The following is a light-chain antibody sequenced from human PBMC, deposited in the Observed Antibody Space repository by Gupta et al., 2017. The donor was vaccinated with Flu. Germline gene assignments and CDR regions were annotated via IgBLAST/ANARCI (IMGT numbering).Light chain of an antibody. J-gene: IGKJ1*01. CDR3: QQYGSSPRT. CDR1: KSVSSSY. V-gene: IGKV3-20*01. CDR2: VAS. Sequence: IVLTQSPGTLSLSPGERATLSCRASKSVSSSYLAWYQQKPGQAPRLLIYVASSRATGIPDRFSGSGSGTDFTLTISRLEPEDVAVYYCQQYGSSPRTFGQGTKVEIK.